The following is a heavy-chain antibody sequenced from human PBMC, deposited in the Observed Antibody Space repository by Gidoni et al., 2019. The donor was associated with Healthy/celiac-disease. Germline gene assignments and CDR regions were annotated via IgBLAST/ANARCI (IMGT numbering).Heavy chain of an antibody. J-gene: IGHJ6*03. CDR1: GLTFSSYA. CDR2: ISYDGSNK. D-gene: IGHD6-13*01. Sequence: QVQLVESGGGVVQPGRSLRLSCAASGLTFSSYAMHWVRQAPGKGLEWVAVISYDGSNKYYADSVKGRFTISRDNSKNTLYRQMNSLRAEDTAVYYCARVGSSSSWYDAYYYYYYMDVWGKGTTVTVSS. CDR3: ARVGSSSSWYDAYYYYYYMDV. V-gene: IGHV3-30*01.